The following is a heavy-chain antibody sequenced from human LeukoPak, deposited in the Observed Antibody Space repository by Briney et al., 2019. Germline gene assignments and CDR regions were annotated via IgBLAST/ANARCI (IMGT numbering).Heavy chain of an antibody. D-gene: IGHD2-15*01. J-gene: IGHJ4*02. Sequence: GGSLRLSCTASGFTFSTYAMSWVRQAPGKGLEWVSVISGSGGSTNYADSVKGRFSISRDNSKNTVYLQMKSLRADDTAVYYCARAPGYCSDGSCYDYWGQGTLVTVSS. CDR2: ISGSGGST. V-gene: IGHV3-23*01. CDR1: GFTFSTYA. CDR3: ARAPGYCSDGSCYDY.